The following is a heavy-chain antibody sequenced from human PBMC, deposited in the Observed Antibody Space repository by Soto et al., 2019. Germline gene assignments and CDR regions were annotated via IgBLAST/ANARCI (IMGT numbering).Heavy chain of an antibody. CDR1: GGSIGSYY. Sequence: PSETLSLTCTVSGGSIGSYYWSWIRQPPGKGLEWIGYIYYSGSTNYNPSLKSRVTISVDTSKNQFSLKLSSVTAADTAVYYCARYGSGSSVWFDPWGQGTLVTVSS. CDR3: ARYGSGSSVWFDP. D-gene: IGHD3-10*01. V-gene: IGHV4-59*01. CDR2: IYYSGST. J-gene: IGHJ5*02.